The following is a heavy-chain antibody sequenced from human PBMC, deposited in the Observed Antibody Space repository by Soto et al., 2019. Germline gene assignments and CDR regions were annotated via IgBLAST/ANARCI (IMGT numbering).Heavy chain of an antibody. Sequence: ASVKVSCKASGYTFTSYAMHWVRQAPGQRLEWMGWINAGNGNTKYSQKFQGRVTITRDTSASTAYMELSSLRSEDTAVYYCAKSMVPVIYLHYWGQGTLVTVSS. CDR3: AKSMVPVIYLHY. CDR1: GYTFTSYA. V-gene: IGHV1-3*01. D-gene: IGHD2-21*01. CDR2: INAGNGNT. J-gene: IGHJ4*02.